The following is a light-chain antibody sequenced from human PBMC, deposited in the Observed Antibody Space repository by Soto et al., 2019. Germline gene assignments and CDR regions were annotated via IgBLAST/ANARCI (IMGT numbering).Light chain of an antibody. Sequence: SYELTQAPSVSVAPGQRARITCAGNKLADKSVHWYQQKPGQAPGLVVYDDRDRPSGVPERFSGTNSDNVAALTIFRVEAGDEADYFCQVCDSDRDHWVFGGGTKLTVL. V-gene: IGLV3-21*02. CDR1: KLADKS. CDR2: DDR. J-gene: IGLJ3*02. CDR3: QVCDSDRDHWV.